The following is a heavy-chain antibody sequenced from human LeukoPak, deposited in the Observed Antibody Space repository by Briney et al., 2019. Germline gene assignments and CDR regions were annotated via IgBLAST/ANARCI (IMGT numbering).Heavy chain of an antibody. CDR2: IWYDGSNK. CDR3: ATDRNEGKYYDY. Sequence: QPGGSLRLSCAASGFTFSSYGMHWVRQAPGKGLEWVAVIWYDGSNKYYADSVKGRFTVSRDNAKSTLYLQMDSLRAEDTAVYYCATDRNEGKYYDYWGQGTLVTVSS. V-gene: IGHV3-33*01. D-gene: IGHD2/OR15-2a*01. CDR1: GFTFSSYG. J-gene: IGHJ4*02.